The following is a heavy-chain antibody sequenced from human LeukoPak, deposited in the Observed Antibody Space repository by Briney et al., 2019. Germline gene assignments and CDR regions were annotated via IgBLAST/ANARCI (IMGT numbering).Heavy chain of an antibody. CDR1: GGTFSSYA. J-gene: IGHJ3*02. CDR2: IIPIFGTA. CDR3: ARGSSHYYDSSREAFDI. Sequence: VASVKVSCKASGGTFSSYAISWVRQAPGQGLEWMGGIIPIFGTANYAQKFQGRVTITADKSTSTAYMELSSLRSEDTAVYYCARGSSHYYDSSREAFDIWGQGTMVTVSS. D-gene: IGHD3-22*01. V-gene: IGHV1-69*06.